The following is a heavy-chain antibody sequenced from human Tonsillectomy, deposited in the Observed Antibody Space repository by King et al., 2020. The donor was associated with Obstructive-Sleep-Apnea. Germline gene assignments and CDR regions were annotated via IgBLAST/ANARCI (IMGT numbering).Heavy chain of an antibody. D-gene: IGHD1-20*01. Sequence: QLVQSGGGLVKPGGSLRLSCAASGFTFSNAWMSWVRQAPGKGLEWFGRIKSKTDGGTTDYAAPVKGRFTISRDDSKNTLYLQMNSLKTEDTAVYYCTTPTYNWKFDYWGQGTLVTVSS. V-gene: IGHV3-15*01. CDR2: IKSKTDGGTT. CDR1: GFTFSNAW. CDR3: TTPTYNWKFDY. J-gene: IGHJ4*02.